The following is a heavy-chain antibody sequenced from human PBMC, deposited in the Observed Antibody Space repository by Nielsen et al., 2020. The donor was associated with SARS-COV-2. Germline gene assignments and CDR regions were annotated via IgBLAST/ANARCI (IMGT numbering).Heavy chain of an antibody. Sequence: WIRQPPGKGLEWVSSISSSSSYIYYADSVKGRFTISRDNSKNTLYLQMNSLRAEDTAVYYCARDNSVEYSSSSDGYYFDYWGQGTLVTVSS. CDR2: ISSSSSYI. CDR3: ARDNSVEYSSSSDGYYFDY. V-gene: IGHV3-21*01. D-gene: IGHD6-6*01. J-gene: IGHJ4*02.